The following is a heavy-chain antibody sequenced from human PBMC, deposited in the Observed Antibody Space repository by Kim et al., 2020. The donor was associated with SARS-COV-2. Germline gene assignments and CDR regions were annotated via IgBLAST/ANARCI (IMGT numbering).Heavy chain of an antibody. Sequence: GGSLRLSCAASGFTFSSYSMNWVRQAPGKGLEWVSYISSSSSTIYYADSVKGRFTISRDNAKNSLYLQMNSLRDEETAVYYCARDPQYYYGSGSYYLSDSWGQGTLGTVSS. J-gene: IGHJ4*02. V-gene: IGHV3-48*02. CDR3: ARDPQYYYGSGSYYLSDS. D-gene: IGHD3-10*01. CDR1: GFTFSSYS. CDR2: ISSSSSTI.